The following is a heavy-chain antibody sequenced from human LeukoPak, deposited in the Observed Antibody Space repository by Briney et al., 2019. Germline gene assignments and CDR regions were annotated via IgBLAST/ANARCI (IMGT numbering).Heavy chain of an antibody. CDR3: ARRLRFYYYYMDV. CDR2: INHSGST. D-gene: IGHD5-12*01. Sequence: SETLSLTCAVYGGSFSGYYWSWIRQPPGKGLEWVGEINHSGSTNYNPSLKSRVTISVDTSKNQFSLKLSSVTAADTAVYYCARRLRFYYYYMDVWGKGTTVTVSS. CDR1: GGSFSGYY. V-gene: IGHV4-34*01. J-gene: IGHJ6*03.